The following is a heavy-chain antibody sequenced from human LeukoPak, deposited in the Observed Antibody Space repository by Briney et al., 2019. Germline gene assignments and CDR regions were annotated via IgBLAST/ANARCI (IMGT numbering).Heavy chain of an antibody. CDR2: IFYAGST. D-gene: IGHD3-3*02. Sequence: SNTLSLTRAVSGYSISSNHWWGWIRQPPGKGLEWIGYIFYAGSTYYNPSLKSRVTMSVDTSKNQFSLRLSSVTAVDTAVYYCARIGPILGAAWVDYWGQGTLVSVSS. V-gene: IGHV4-28*01. CDR1: GYSISSNHW. J-gene: IGHJ4*02. CDR3: ARIGPILGAAWVDY.